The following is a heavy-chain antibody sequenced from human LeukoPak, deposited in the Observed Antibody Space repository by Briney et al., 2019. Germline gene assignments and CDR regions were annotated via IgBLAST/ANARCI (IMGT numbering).Heavy chain of an antibody. CDR1: GFTFSSYA. CDR2: ISGSGGST. V-gene: IGHV3-23*01. Sequence: PGGSLRLSCAASGFTFSSYAMSWVRQAPGKGLEWVSAISGSGGSTYYADSVKGRFTISRDNSKNTQYLQMNSRRAGDTAVYYCAKDIYCSRTSCVPIFDYWGQGTLVTVSS. J-gene: IGHJ4*02. D-gene: IGHD2-2*01. CDR3: AKDIYCSRTSCVPIFDY.